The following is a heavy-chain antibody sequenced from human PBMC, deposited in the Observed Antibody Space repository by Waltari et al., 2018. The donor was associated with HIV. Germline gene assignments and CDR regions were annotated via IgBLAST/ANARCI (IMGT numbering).Heavy chain of an antibody. CDR3: ARDGHFYDSRPLDY. CDR2: ISYGGRNK. Sequence: QVLLVGSGGGGVQPGVYPRPSRHASGLPFSPYAMHWARQAAGKGLEWVEIISYGGRNKYYADSVKGRFTISRDNSKNTVYLQMNSLRGEDTAVYYCARDGHFYDSRPLDYWGQGTLVTVSS. V-gene: IGHV3-30*19. J-gene: IGHJ4*02. D-gene: IGHD3-22*01. CDR1: GLPFSPYA.